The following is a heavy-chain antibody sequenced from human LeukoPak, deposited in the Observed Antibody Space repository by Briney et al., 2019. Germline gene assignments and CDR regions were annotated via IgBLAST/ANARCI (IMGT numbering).Heavy chain of an antibody. V-gene: IGHV3-48*01. J-gene: IGHJ4*02. Sequence: GGSLRLSCAASGFTFSSYEMNWVRQAPGKGLEWVSYISSSSSTIYYADSVKGRFTISRDNSKNTLYLQMNSLRAEDTAVYYCAKESGRYAPAMGNWGQGTLVTVSS. CDR3: AKESGRYAPAMGN. CDR1: GFTFSSYE. CDR2: ISSSSSTI. D-gene: IGHD5-18*01.